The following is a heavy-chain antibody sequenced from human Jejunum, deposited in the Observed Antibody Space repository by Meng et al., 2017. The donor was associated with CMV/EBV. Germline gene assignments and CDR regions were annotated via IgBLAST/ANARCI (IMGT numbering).Heavy chain of an antibody. CDR1: YW. CDR3: ARDRGCSLTSCDKGGDAFDV. V-gene: IGHV3-7*01. CDR2: IKRDGTEK. D-gene: IGHD2-2*02. Sequence: YWMSWVRQAPGKGPEWMANIKRDGTEKYYVDSVKARFTISRDNAKDSLYLQMHSLRAEHTAMYYCARDRGCSLTSCDKGGDAFDVWGLGTMVTVSS. J-gene: IGHJ3*01.